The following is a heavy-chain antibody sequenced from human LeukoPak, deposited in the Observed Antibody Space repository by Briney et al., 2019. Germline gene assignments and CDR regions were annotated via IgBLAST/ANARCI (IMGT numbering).Heavy chain of an antibody. CDR1: GGSFSGYY. D-gene: IGHD2-15*01. CDR2: INHSGST. V-gene: IGHV4-34*01. J-gene: IGHJ3*02. Sequence: SETLSLTCAVYGGSFSGYYWSWIRQPPGKGLEWIGEINHSGSTNYNPSLKSRVTISVDTSKNQFSLKLSSVTAADTAVYYCARVAPYIVVVVAATRVGAFDIWAKGQWSPSLQ. CDR3: ARVAPYIVVVVAATRVGAFDI.